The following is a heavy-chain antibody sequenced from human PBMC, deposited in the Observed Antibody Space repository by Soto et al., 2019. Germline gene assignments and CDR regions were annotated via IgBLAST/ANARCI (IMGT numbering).Heavy chain of an antibody. Sequence: GGSLRLSCAASGFPFDAYVMHWVRQGPGKGLEWVSLTTWDGGSTYYADSVKGRFTISRDNSENSLYLQMNSLRPEDTALYYCAKGNYYDSSGYYYFDYWGQGTLVTVSS. CDR1: GFPFDAYV. J-gene: IGHJ4*02. D-gene: IGHD3-22*01. V-gene: IGHV3-43*01. CDR3: AKGNYYDSSGYYYFDY. CDR2: TTWDGGST.